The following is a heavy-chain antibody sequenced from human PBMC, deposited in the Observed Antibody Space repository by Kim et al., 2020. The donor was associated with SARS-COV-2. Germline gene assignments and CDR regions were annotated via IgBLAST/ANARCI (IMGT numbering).Heavy chain of an antibody. J-gene: IGHJ4*02. CDR3: ARVRGRTNFKISNYFDF. CDR1: GFTFSTHW. D-gene: IGHD3-16*01. Sequence: GGSLRLSCAASGFTFSTHWMSWVRQAPGKGLEWVANIKKDGSEIYYVDSVKGRFTISRDNAKNSLYLQMNSLRAEDTALYYCARVRGRTNFKISNYFDFWGQGTLVTVSS. CDR2: IKKDGSEI. V-gene: IGHV3-7*03.